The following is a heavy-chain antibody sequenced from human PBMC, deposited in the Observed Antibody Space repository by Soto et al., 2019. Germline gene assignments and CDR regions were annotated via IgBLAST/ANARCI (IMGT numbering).Heavy chain of an antibody. D-gene: IGHD3-22*01. CDR3: ARPYYYDSSGYPDLDYYYYYGMDV. Sequence: SVKVSCKASGGTFSSYAISWVRQAPGQGXEWMGGIIPIFGTANYAQKFQGRVTITADKSTSTAYMELSSLRSEDTAVYYCARPYYYDSSGYPDLDYYYYYGMDVWGQGTTVTVSS. J-gene: IGHJ6*02. CDR1: GGTFSSYA. CDR2: IIPIFGTA. V-gene: IGHV1-69*06.